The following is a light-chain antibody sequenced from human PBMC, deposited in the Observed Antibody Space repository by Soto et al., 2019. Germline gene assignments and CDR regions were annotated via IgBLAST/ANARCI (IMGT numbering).Light chain of an antibody. CDR1: QGIGNY. CDR2: DAS. Sequence: DIQMTQSPSSLSASVGDRVTITCRASQGIGNYLAWYQQKPGKVPKNLIYDASTLQSGVPSRFNGSGSGTNLHLTISSLQPEDVANYYFQKYYPAPETLGQGTKVEI. J-gene: IGKJ1*01. CDR3: QKYYPAPET. V-gene: IGKV1-27*01.